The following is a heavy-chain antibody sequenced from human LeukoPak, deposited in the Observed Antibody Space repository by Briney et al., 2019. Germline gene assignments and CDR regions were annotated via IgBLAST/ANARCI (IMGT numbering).Heavy chain of an antibody. CDR1: GLTFSSYA. D-gene: IGHD4-23*01. J-gene: IGHJ4*02. Sequence: GSLRLSCAASGLTFSSYAMSWVRQAPGKGLEWIGRIYSSGSTNYNPSLKSRVSMSVDTSKNQFSLKLTSVTAADTAVYYCARGGKATVVTMWGQGILVTVSS. CDR2: IYSSGST. CDR3: ARGGKATVVTM. V-gene: IGHV4-59*10.